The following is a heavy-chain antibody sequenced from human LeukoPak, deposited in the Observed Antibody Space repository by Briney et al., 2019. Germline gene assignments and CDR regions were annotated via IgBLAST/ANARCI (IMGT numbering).Heavy chain of an antibody. CDR1: GFTFSSYS. CDR2: ISSSSSYI. D-gene: IGHD2-2*01. V-gene: IGHV3-21*01. J-gene: IGHJ4*02. Sequence: GGSLRLSCAASGFTFSSYSMKWVRQAPGKGLEWVSSISSSSSYIYYADSVKGRFTISRDNAKNSLYLQMNSLRAEDTAAYYCARLGYCSSTSCPNFDYWGQGTLVTVSS. CDR3: ARLGYCSSTSCPNFDY.